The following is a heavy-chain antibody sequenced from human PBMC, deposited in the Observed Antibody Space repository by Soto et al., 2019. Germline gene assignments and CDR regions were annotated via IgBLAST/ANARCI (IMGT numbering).Heavy chain of an antibody. D-gene: IGHD3-9*01. CDR3: ARVGPYYDILTGYYYLNWFDP. CDR1: GGAIGSGDYY. CDR2: IYYSGST. Sequence: PSETLSLTCTVSGGAIGSGDYYCIGIRQGPWKGLELIGYIYYSGSTYYNPSLKSRVTISVDTSKNQFSLKLSSVTAADTAVYYCARVGPYYDILTGYYYLNWFDPWGQGTLVTVSS. J-gene: IGHJ5*02. V-gene: IGHV4-30-4*01.